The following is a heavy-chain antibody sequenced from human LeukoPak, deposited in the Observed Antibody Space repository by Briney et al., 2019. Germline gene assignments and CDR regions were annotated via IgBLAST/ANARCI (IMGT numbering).Heavy chain of an antibody. V-gene: IGHV3-48*03. CDR2: ISSSDSTI. J-gene: IGHJ4*02. CDR1: GFTFSSYE. Sequence: GGSLRLSCAASGFTFSSYEMNWVRQAPGKGLEWVSYISSSDSTIYYADSVKGRFTISRDNAKNSLYLQMNSLRAEDTAVYYCARDQVTSFDYWGQGTLVTVSS. CDR3: ARDQVTSFDY.